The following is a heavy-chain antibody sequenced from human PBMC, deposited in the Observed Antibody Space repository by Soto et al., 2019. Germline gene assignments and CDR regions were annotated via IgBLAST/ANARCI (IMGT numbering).Heavy chain of an antibody. V-gene: IGHV1-2*02. Sequence: QVQLVQSGAEVKKPGTSVKVSCKASGYTFTGYYIHWVRQAPGQGLEWMGWINPNSGGTNYEQKFQGRVTMTRDASIITAHMELSRLRSDDTAVYYCARDIGSSWLNNYYAMDVWGQGTTVTVSS. CDR1: GYTFTGYY. J-gene: IGHJ6*02. CDR2: INPNSGGT. D-gene: IGHD6-13*01. CDR3: ARDIGSSWLNNYYAMDV.